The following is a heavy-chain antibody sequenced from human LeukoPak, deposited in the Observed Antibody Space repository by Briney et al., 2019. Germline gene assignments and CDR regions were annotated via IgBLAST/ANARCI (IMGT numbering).Heavy chain of an antibody. CDR2: ISWNSGSI. D-gene: IGHD3-22*01. CDR3: AKDIFSYDSSGFLDY. CDR1: GFTFDDYA. J-gene: IGHJ4*02. Sequence: GGSLRLSCAASGFTFDDYARHWVRQAPGKGLEWVSGISWNSGSIGYADSVKGRFTISRDNAKNSLYLQMNSLRAEDTALYYCAKDIFSYDSSGFLDYWGQGTLVTVSS. V-gene: IGHV3-9*01.